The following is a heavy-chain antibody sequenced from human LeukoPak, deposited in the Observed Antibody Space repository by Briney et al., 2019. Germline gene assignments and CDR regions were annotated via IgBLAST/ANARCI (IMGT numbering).Heavy chain of an antibody. CDR1: GFTFSGYS. V-gene: IGHV3-74*01. J-gene: IGHJ6*02. CDR3: ARGLRDRYGMDV. Sequence: SGGSLRLSCAASGFTFSGYSMNWVRQAPGKGLEWVSRIHRDGNNINYADFVQGRFTVSRDNAKNTLYLQMHSLGVEDTAMYYCARGLRDRYGMDVWGQGTTVTVSS. CDR2: IHRDGNNI.